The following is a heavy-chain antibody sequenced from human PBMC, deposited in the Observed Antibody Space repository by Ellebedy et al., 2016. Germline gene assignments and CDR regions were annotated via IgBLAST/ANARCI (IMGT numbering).Heavy chain of an antibody. J-gene: IGHJ3*02. V-gene: IGHV3-13*04. Sequence: GESLKISXAASGFTFSSYDMHWVRQATGKGLEWVSAIGTAGDTYYPGSVKGRFTISRENAKNSLYLQMNSLRAGDTAVYYCARSSSGSLGGDDAFDIWGQGTMVTVSS. CDR3: ARSSSGSLGGDDAFDI. CDR1: GFTFSSYD. CDR2: IGTAGDT. D-gene: IGHD6-19*01.